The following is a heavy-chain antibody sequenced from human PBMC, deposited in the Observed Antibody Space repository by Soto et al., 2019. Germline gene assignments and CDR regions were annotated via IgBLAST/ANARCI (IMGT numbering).Heavy chain of an antibody. CDR2: ISAYNGNT. V-gene: IGHV1-18*01. J-gene: IGHJ4*02. Sequence: QVQLVQSGAEVKKPGASVKVSCKPSGYTFTNYGISWVRQAPGQRLEWMGWISAYNGNTNYAQKVQGRVTMTTDTSTSTAYMELRSLRSDDTDVYYCARDPMVRGVMGRLYWGQGTLVTVSS. CDR3: ARDPMVRGVMGRLY. D-gene: IGHD3-10*01. CDR1: GYTFTNYG.